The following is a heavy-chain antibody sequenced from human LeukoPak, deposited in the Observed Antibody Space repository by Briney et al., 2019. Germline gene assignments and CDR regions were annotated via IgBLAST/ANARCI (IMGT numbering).Heavy chain of an antibody. CDR2: ISYSGTT. V-gene: IGHV4-59*08. CDR3: ARSMTYRSTWYTDY. Sequence: SETLSLTCTVSGGSISSYYWTWIRQPPGKGLEWIGYISYSGTTNYNPSLKSRVTISVDMSKNQFSLKLSSVTAADTAVYYCARSMTYRSTWYTDYWGQGTLVTVSS. D-gene: IGHD6-13*01. J-gene: IGHJ4*02. CDR1: GGSISSYY.